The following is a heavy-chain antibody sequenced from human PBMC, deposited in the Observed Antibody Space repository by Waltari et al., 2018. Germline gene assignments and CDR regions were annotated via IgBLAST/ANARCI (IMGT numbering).Heavy chain of an antibody. D-gene: IGHD1-1*01. CDR1: GGSISSSSYY. CDR3: ASPLKKLNDAFDI. J-gene: IGHJ3*02. V-gene: IGHV4-39*07. Sequence: QLQLQESGPGLVKPSETLSLTCTVSGGSISSSSYYWGWIRQPPGKGLEWIGSIYYSGSTYYNPSLKSRVTISVDTSKNPFSLKLSSVTAADTAVYYCASPLKKLNDAFDIWGQGTMVPSLQ. CDR2: IYYSGST.